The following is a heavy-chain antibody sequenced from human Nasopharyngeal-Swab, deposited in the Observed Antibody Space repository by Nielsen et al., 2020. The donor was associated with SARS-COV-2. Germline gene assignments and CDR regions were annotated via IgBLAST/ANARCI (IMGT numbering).Heavy chain of an antibody. CDR3: AKDPTTVTTFWFDP. J-gene: IGHJ5*02. V-gene: IGHV3-23*01. D-gene: IGHD4-17*01. Sequence: GDSLKIYCAASGFTFSSYAMSWVRQAPGKGLELVSAISGSGGSTYYADSAKGRFTISSDNSKNTLYLQMNSLRAEDTAVYYCAKDPTTVTTFWFDPWGQGTLVTVSS. CDR2: ISGSGGST. CDR1: GFTFSSYA.